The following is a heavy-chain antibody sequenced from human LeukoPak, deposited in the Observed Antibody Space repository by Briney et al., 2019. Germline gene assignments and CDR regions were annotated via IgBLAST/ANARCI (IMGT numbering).Heavy chain of an antibody. J-gene: IGHJ4*02. CDR2: ISNSGGGT. CDR3: AGNWNLDY. CDR1: GFTFSSYA. Sequence: PGGSLRLSCAASGFTFSSYAMSWVRQAPGKGLEWVSAISNSGGGTYYADSVKGRFTISRDNSKNMLYLQMNSLRAEDTAVYYCAGNWNLDYWGQGALVTVSS. D-gene: IGHD1-1*01. V-gene: IGHV3-23*01.